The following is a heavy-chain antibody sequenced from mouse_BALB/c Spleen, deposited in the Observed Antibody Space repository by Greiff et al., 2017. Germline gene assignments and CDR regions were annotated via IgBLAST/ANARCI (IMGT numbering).Heavy chain of an antibody. CDR1: GYTFTDYN. CDR3: ARYGITTRFAY. Sequence: QVQLQQSGPELVKPGASVKISCKASGYTFTDYNMHWVKQSHGKSLEWIGEILPGSGSTNYNEKFKGKATFTADTSSNTAYMQLSSLTSEDSAVYYCARYGITTRFAYWGQGTLVTVSA. J-gene: IGHJ3*01. CDR2: ILPGSGST. V-gene: IGHV1-9*01. D-gene: IGHD2-4*01.